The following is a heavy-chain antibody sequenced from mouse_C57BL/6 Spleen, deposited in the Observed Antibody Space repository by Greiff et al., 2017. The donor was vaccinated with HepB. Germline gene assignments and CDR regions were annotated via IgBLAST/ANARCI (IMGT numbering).Heavy chain of an antibody. Sequence: DVQLVESGEGLVKPGGSLKLSCAASGFTFSSYAMSWVRQTPEKRLEWVAYISSGGDYIYYADTVKGRFTISRDNARNTLYLQMSSLKSEDTAMYYCTRENYSNYLYAMDYWGQGTSVTVSS. V-gene: IGHV5-9-1*02. D-gene: IGHD2-5*01. CDR2: ISSGGDYI. J-gene: IGHJ4*01. CDR3: TRENYSNYLYAMDY. CDR1: GFTFSSYA.